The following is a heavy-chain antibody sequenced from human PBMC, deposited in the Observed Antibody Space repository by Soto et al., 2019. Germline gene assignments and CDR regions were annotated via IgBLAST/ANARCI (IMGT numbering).Heavy chain of an antibody. V-gene: IGHV1-18*01. Sequence: QVHLVQSGAEVKKPGASVKVSCKGSGYAFTTYGITWVRQAPGQGLEWMGWISAHTGNTNYAQKLQGRVTVTRDTSTRTAYMGLRSLRSDDTAGYYCARRRYGDYWGQGALVTVSS. CDR2: ISAHTGNT. CDR1: GYAFTTYG. D-gene: IGHD1-1*01. J-gene: IGHJ4*02. CDR3: ARRRYGDY.